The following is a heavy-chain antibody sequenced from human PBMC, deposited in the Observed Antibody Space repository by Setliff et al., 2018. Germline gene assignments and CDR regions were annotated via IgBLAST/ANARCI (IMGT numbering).Heavy chain of an antibody. CDR3: ATDGPVLNGDYIS. D-gene: IGHD3-10*01. J-gene: IGHJ5*02. Sequence: PSETLSLTCAVSGDSISSGNWWSWVRQPPEKGLEWIGEINHSGITYYNPSVKSRVTISVDKSKNQFSLSLRSVTAADTAVYYCATDGPVLNGDYISWGQGTLVTVSS. CDR1: GDSISSGNW. CDR2: INHSGIT. V-gene: IGHV4-4*02.